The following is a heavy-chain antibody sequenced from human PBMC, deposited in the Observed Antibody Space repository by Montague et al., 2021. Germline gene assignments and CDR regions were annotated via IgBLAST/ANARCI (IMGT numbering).Heavy chain of an antibody. Sequence: SETLSLTCNVSGGAISSSSCYWGWIRQPPGKGLEWIGSIYYSGSTYYSPSLKSRVTISADTSQKQFSLKLRSVTAADTAVYYCARTSKVRENEGNYYYNALDVWGQGTTVTVSS. D-gene: IGHD2/OR15-2a*01. V-gene: IGHV4-39*01. J-gene: IGHJ6*02. CDR2: IYYSGST. CDR3: ARTSKVRENEGNYYYNALDV. CDR1: GGAISSSSCY.